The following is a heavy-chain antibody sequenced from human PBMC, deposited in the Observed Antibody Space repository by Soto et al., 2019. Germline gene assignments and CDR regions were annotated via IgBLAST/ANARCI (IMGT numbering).Heavy chain of an antibody. Sequence: PGGSLCLSCAASGFTFSSYGMHWVRQAPGKGLEWVAVISYDGSNKYYADSVKGRFTISRDNSKNTLYLQMNSLRAEDTAVYYCAKEYSGSYPDYGMDVWGQGTTVTVSS. V-gene: IGHV3-30*18. CDR1: GFTFSSYG. J-gene: IGHJ6*02. D-gene: IGHD1-26*01. CDR3: AKEYSGSYPDYGMDV. CDR2: ISYDGSNK.